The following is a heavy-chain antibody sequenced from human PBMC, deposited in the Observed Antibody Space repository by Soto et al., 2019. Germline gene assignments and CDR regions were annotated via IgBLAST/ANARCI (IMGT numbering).Heavy chain of an antibody. CDR2: ISWNSGSI. Sequence: EVQLVESGGGLVQPGRSLRLSCAASGFTFDDYAMHWVRQAPGKGLEWVSGISWNSGSIGYADSVKGRFTISRDNAKNSLYLQMNSLRAEDTALYYCAEDICGSRLGVGDYWGQGTLVTVSS. J-gene: IGHJ4*02. CDR1: GFTFDDYA. D-gene: IGHD1-26*01. V-gene: IGHV3-9*01. CDR3: AEDICGSRLGVGDY.